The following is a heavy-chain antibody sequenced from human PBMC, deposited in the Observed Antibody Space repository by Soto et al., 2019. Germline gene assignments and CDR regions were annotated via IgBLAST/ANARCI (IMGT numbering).Heavy chain of an antibody. CDR2: ISYDGSNK. Sequence: QVQLVESGGGVVQPGRSLRLSCAASGFTFSSYAMHWVRQAPGKGLEWVAVISYDGSNKYYADSVKGRFTISRDNSKNTLYLQMNGLRAEDTAVYYCARVLTRYQPLGGWDYWGQGTLVTVSS. J-gene: IGHJ4*02. CDR1: GFTFSSYA. D-gene: IGHD2-2*01. V-gene: IGHV3-30-3*01. CDR3: ARVLTRYQPLGGWDY.